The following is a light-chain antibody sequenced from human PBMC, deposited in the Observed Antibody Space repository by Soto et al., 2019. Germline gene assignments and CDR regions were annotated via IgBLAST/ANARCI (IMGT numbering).Light chain of an antibody. V-gene: IGLV2-14*01. CDR1: SSDVGGYNY. J-gene: IGLJ1*01. CDR3: SSYAGPTYYV. Sequence: QSALTQPASVSGSPGQSITISCTGTSSDVGGYNYVSWYQQHPGKAPKLMIFDVSNRPSGVSNRFSGSKSGNTASLTISGLQAEDEADYYCSSYAGPTYYVFGTGTKLTVL. CDR2: DVS.